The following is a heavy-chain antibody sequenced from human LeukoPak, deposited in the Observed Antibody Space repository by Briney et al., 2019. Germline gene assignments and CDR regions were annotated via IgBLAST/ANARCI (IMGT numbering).Heavy chain of an antibody. CDR1: GFTFDDYG. V-gene: IGHV3-20*04. CDR2: INWNGGST. J-gene: IGHJ3*02. D-gene: IGHD3-22*01. Sequence: PGGSLRLSCAASGFTFDDYGMSWVRQAPGKGREWVSGINWNGGSTGYAESVKGRFTISRDNAKNSLYLQMNSLRAEDTALYYCAREGAYYYDSSGSEGAFDIWGQGTMVTVSS. CDR3: AREGAYYYDSSGSEGAFDI.